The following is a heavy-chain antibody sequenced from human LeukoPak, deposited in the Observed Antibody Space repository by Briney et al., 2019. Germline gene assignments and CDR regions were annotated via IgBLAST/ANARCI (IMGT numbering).Heavy chain of an antibody. CDR1: GFTFCTDS. D-gene: IGHD1-1*01. J-gene: IGHJ6*03. CDR3: ARDWNDFYMDV. V-gene: IGHV3-21*01. Sequence: GGSLRLSCAASGFTFCTDSMNWVRQAPGKGREWVSSISSSSNYIYYADLVKGRFTISRDNAKNSLFLQMDSLRDEDTAVYYRARDWNDFYMDVWGKGTTVTVSS. CDR2: ISSSSNYI.